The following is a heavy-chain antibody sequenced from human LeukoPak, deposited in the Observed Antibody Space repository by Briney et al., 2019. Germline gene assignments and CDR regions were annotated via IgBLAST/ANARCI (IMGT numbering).Heavy chain of an antibody. D-gene: IGHD4-11*01. CDR1: GGSISSYY. J-gene: IGHJ4*02. CDR2: IYYSGST. Sequence: SETLSLTCTVSGGSISSYYWSWIRQSPGEGLEWIGYIYYSGSTNYNPSLKSRVTISVDTSKNQFSLKLGSVTAADTAVYYCARLNFYSNYRRFDYWGQGTLVTVSS. CDR3: ARLNFYSNYRRFDY. V-gene: IGHV4-59*08.